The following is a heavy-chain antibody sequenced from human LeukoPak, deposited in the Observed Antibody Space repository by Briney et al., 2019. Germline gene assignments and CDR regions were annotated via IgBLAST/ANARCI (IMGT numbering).Heavy chain of an antibody. V-gene: IGHV3-30*18. CDR3: AKRLGYYDSSEGYFDY. D-gene: IGHD3-22*01. J-gene: IGHJ4*02. CDR1: GFTFSTYT. CDR2: ISYDGSNK. Sequence: PTGGSLRLSCAASGFTFSTYTMNWVRQAPGKGLEWVAVISYDGSNKNYADSVKGRFTISRDISKNTLYLQMNSLRAEDTAVYYCAKRLGYYDSSEGYFDYWGQRTLVTVSS.